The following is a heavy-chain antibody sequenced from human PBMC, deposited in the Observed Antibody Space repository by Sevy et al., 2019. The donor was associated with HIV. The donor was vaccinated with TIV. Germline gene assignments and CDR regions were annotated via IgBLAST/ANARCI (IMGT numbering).Heavy chain of an antibody. V-gene: IGHV1-69*13. J-gene: IGHJ6*02. Sequence: ASVKVSCKASGGTFSSYAISWVRQAPGQGLEWMGGFIPIFGTANYAQKFQGRVTITADESTSTAYMELSSLRSEDTAVYYCASGRDIVVVPAYYYGMDVWGQGTTVTVSS. D-gene: IGHD2-2*01. CDR2: FIPIFGTA. CDR3: ASGRDIVVVPAYYYGMDV. CDR1: GGTFSSYA.